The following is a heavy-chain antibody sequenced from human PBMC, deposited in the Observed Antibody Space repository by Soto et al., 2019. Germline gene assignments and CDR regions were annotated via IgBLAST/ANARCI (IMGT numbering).Heavy chain of an antibody. CDR2: IYYSGST. CDR3: ARRKFVKYSSSRGFDY. CDR1: GGSISSSSYY. J-gene: IGHJ4*02. V-gene: IGHV4-39*01. D-gene: IGHD6-6*01. Sequence: QLQLQESGPGLVKPSETLSLTCTVSGGSISSSSYYWGWIRQPPGKGLEWIGSIYYSGSTYYNPSLKSRVTISVDTSKNQFSRKLSSVTAADTAVYYCARRKFVKYSSSRGFDYWGQGTLVTVSS.